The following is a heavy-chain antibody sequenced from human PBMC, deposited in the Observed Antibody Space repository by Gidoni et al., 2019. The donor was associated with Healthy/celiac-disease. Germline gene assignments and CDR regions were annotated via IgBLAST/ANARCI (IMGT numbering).Heavy chain of an antibody. CDR1: GFPFRSYA. J-gene: IGHJ4*02. V-gene: IGHV3-23*01. Sequence: VHLLESGGGLVQPGGSLILSCSASGFPFRSYAMSWFRQAPGKGLEWVSAISGSGGSTYYADSVKGRFTISRDNSKNTLYLQMNSLRAEDTAVYYCAKGGSGYYKGDFDYWGQGTLVTVSS. CDR3: AKGGSGYYKGDFDY. D-gene: IGHD3-22*01. CDR2: ISGSGGST.